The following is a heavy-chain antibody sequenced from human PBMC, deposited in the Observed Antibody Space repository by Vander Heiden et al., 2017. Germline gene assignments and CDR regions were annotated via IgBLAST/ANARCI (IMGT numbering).Heavy chain of an antibody. V-gene: IGHV3-23*01. D-gene: IGHD4-17*01. J-gene: IGHJ5*02. CDR2: ISGSGGTT. CDR1: GVTFSSYA. CDR3: AKDKAGDYHWFDP. Sequence: EVQLLESGGGLVQPGGSLRLSCAASGVTFSSYAMTWVRQAPGKGLEWVSDISGSGGTTYYADSVKGRFTISRDNSKNTLYLQMNSLRAEDTAVYYCAKDKAGDYHWFDPWGQGTLVTVFS.